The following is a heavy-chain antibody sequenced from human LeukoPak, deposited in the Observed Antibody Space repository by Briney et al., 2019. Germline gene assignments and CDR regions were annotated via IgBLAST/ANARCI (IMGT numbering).Heavy chain of an antibody. CDR3: AKRSYGFSYYFDY. CDR2: ISGSGGST. V-gene: IGHV3-23*01. Sequence: GGSLRLSCAASGFTFSSYAMSWVRQAPGKGPEWVSTISGSGGSTYYADSVKGRFTISRDNSKNTLYLQMNSLRAEDTAVYYCAKRSYGFSYYFDYWGQGTLVTVSS. CDR1: GFTFSSYA. J-gene: IGHJ4*02. D-gene: IGHD5-18*01.